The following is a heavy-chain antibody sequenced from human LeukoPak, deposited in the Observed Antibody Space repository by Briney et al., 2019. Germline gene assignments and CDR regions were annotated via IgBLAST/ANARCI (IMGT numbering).Heavy chain of an antibody. D-gene: IGHD3-10*01. J-gene: IGHJ5*02. CDR2: ISNSGSSI. V-gene: IGHV3-11*01. CDR1: GFTFSDYY. Sequence: GGSLRLSCAASGFTFSDYYMNWIRQAPGKGLEWVSYISNSGSSIYYADSVKGRFTISRDNAKNSLYLLMNSLRAEDTAVYYCARDGPRITMVRGVDNWFDPWGQGTLVTVSS. CDR3: ARDGPRITMVRGVDNWFDP.